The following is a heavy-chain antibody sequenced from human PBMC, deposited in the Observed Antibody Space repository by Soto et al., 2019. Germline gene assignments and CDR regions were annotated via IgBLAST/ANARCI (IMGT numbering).Heavy chain of an antibody. D-gene: IGHD3-22*01. Sequence: QVELVQSGAEVKKPGSSVKVSCQASEDTFRNYAISWVRQAPGQGLEWMGGIIPIFGTANYAQKFQGRVTIIAERSANSVYLELSSLRSEDTAVYYCASTKYDSSAYYYWYLGLWGRGTLVTVSS. J-gene: IGHJ2*01. CDR2: IIPIFGTA. CDR3: ASTKYDSSAYYYWYLGL. CDR1: EDTFRNYA. V-gene: IGHV1-69*06.